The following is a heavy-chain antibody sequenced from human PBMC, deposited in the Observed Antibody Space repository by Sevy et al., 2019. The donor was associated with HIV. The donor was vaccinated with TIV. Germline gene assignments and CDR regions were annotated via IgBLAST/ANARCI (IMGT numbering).Heavy chain of an antibody. J-gene: IGHJ1*01. CDR2: ITGSSTTI. CDR3: ARDGLYGGNFEYFQH. V-gene: IGHV3-23*01. Sequence: GGSLRLSCAASGFTFSNYALTRVRQAPGKGLDWVSSITGSSTTIYYADSVKGRFTVSRDNSNNTLYLHINSLRAEDTAVYYCARDGLYGGNFEYFQHWGQGTLVTVSS. D-gene: IGHD4-17*01. CDR1: GFTFSNYA.